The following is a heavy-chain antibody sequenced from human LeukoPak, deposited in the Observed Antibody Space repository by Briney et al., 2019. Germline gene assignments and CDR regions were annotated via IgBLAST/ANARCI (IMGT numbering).Heavy chain of an antibody. D-gene: IGHD3-16*01. CDR3: ARSGGNIYDWALDI. J-gene: IGHJ3*02. CDR2: IKPDGSEK. V-gene: IGHV3-7*01. Sequence: GSLRLSRAASGFPLSSYWMSWVRQAPGKGLGWVAKIKPDGSEKYYVDSLKGRLTISRDNGKNSVYLQMNSLRAEDTAVYYCARSGGNIYDWALDIWGQGTMVTVSS. CDR1: GFPLSSYW.